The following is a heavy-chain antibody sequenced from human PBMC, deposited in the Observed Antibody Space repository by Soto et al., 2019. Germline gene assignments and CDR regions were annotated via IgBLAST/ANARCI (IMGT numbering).Heavy chain of an antibody. CDR1: GYSFTSYW. CDR3: ARREWPPQAGGGMDV. Sequence: GESLKISCKGSGYSFTSYWISWVRQMPGKGLEWMGRIDPSDSYTNYSPSFQGHVTISADKSISTAYLQWSSLKASDTAMYYCARREWPPQAGGGMDVWGQGTTVTVSS. J-gene: IGHJ6*02. V-gene: IGHV5-10-1*01. D-gene: IGHD2-8*01. CDR2: IDPSDSYT.